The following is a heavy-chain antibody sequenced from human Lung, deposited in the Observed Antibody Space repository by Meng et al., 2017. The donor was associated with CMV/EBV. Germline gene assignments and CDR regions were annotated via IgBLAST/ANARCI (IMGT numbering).Heavy chain of an antibody. J-gene: IGHJ4*02. Sequence: GGSLRLSCAASGFTFSSYEMNWVRQAPGKGLEWVSYISSSGSTIYYADSVKGRFTISRDNAKNSLYLQMNSLRAEDTAVYYCATVVVPADKWEFDYWGQGTXVTVSS. CDR1: GFTFSSYE. CDR2: ISSSGSTI. D-gene: IGHD2-2*01. CDR3: ATVVVPADKWEFDY. V-gene: IGHV3-48*03.